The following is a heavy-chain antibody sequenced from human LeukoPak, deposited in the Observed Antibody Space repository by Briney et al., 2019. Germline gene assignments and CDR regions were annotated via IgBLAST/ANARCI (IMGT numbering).Heavy chain of an antibody. V-gene: IGHV3-33*01. J-gene: IGHJ4*02. CDR1: GFTFGDYG. CDR2: IWYDGSNK. Sequence: PGGSLRLSCAASGFTFGDYGMHWVRQAPGKGLEWVAIIWYDGSNKYYADSVKGRFTISRDNSRNTLSLQMNSLSAEDTAVYFCARERVLNHYFFDYWGQGTLATVSS. D-gene: IGHD1-14*01. CDR3: ARERVLNHYFFDY.